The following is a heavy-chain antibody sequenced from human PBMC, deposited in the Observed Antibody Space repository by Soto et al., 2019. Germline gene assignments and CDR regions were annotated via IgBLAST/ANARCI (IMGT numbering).Heavy chain of an antibody. V-gene: IGHV3-74*01. CDR3: ASGGVAGSGTFYNDY. CDR2: INNDGSST. CDR1: GFTFSSYW. D-gene: IGHD3-10*01. J-gene: IGHJ4*02. Sequence: EVQLVESGGGLVQPGGSLRLSCAASGFTFSSYWMHWVRQAPGKGLVWVSRINNDGSSTSYADSVKGRLTISRDNAKNTLYLQVNSLRAEDTAVYYCASGGVAGSGTFYNDYWGRGTLATVSS.